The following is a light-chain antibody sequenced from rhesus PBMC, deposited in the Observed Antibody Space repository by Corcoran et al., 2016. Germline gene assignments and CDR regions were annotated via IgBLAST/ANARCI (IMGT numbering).Light chain of an antibody. CDR2: GAS. J-gene: IGKJ1*01. CDR3: LQHSNWPRT. V-gene: IGKV3-24*01. CDR1: QSVSSS. Sequence: EIVMTQSPATLSLSPGERATLSCRASQSVSSSLAWYQQKPGQAPRLHIYGASSRATGIPDRFSCSGSGTDFTLNIGSLEPEDVAVYYCLQHSNWPRTFGQGTKVEIE.